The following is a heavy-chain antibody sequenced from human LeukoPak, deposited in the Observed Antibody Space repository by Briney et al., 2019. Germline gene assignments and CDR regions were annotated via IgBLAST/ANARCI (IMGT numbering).Heavy chain of an antibody. J-gene: IGHJ4*02. D-gene: IGHD2/OR15-2a*01. Sequence: PGGSLRLSCAASGFTFSSYGMHWVRQAPGKGLEWVAVISYDGSNKYYADSVKGRFTISRDNSKNTLYLQMNSLRAEDTAVYYCAKDRIRVLSTLQYWGQGTLVTVSS. CDR3: AKDRIRVLSTLQY. V-gene: IGHV3-30*18. CDR1: GFTFSSYG. CDR2: ISYDGSNK.